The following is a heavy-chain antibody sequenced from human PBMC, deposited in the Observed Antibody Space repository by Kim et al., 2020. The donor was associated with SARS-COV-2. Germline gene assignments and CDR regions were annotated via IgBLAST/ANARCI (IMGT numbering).Heavy chain of an antibody. CDR2: IGASGGTT. J-gene: IGHJ4*02. Sequence: GGSLRLSCAASGFTFSSYGMTWVRQAPGKGLEWVSAIGASGGTTYYADSVRGRFSISRDNSENTLYLQMDSLRAEDTAIYYCARLLSGSTYWGQGTLVTVSS. V-gene: IGHV3-23*01. D-gene: IGHD3-3*01. CDR3: ARLLSGSTY. CDR1: GFTFSSYG.